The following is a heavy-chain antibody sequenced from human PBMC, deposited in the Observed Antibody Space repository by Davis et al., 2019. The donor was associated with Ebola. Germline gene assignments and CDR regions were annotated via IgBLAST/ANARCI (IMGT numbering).Heavy chain of an antibody. CDR1: GGTFSSYA. J-gene: IGHJ5*02. CDR3: ARDEKASSWSYNWFDP. CDR2: IIPIFGTA. V-gene: IGHV1-69*05. Sequence: AASVKVSCKASGGTFSSYAISWVRQAPGQGLEWMGGIIPIFGTANYAQKFQGRVTITRDTSASTAYMELSSLRSEDTAVYYCARDEKASSWSYNWFDPWGQGTLVTVSS. D-gene: IGHD6-13*01.